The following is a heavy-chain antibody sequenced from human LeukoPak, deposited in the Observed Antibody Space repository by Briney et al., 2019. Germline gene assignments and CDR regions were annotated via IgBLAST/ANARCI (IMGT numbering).Heavy chain of an antibody. CDR1: GFTFSSYS. CDR2: ISSSSSYI. D-gene: IGHD2-15*01. V-gene: IGHV3-21*01. J-gene: IGHJ3*02. Sequence: GSLRLSCAASGFTFSSYSMNWVRQAPGKGLEWVSSISSSSSYIYYADSVKGRFTISRDNAKNSLYLQMNSLRAEDTAVYYCASDCSGGSCYGGAGAFDIWGQGTMVTVSS. CDR3: ASDCSGGSCYGGAGAFDI.